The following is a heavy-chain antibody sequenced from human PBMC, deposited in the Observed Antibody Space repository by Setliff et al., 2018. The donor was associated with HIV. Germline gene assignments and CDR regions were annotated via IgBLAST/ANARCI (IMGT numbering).Heavy chain of an antibody. V-gene: IGHV3-48*03. CDR3: ATDSPSFY. J-gene: IGHJ4*02. Sequence: PGGSLRLSCAASGFTFSSYEMNWVRQAPGKGLEWVSGISGSAGTTYYADSVKGRFTISRDNAKNSLYLQMKSLRAEDTALYYCATDSPSFYWGQGTLVTVSS. CDR1: GFTFSSYE. CDR2: ISGSAGTT. D-gene: IGHD2-2*01.